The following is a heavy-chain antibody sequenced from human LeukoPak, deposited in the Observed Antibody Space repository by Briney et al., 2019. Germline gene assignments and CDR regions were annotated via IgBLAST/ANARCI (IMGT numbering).Heavy chain of an antibody. CDR2: IYYSGST. V-gene: IGHV4-39*01. D-gene: IGHD3/OR15-3a*01. J-gene: IGHJ4*02. Sequence: SETPSLTCTVSGGSISSSNYYWGWIRQPPGKGLEWIGSIYYSGSTYYNPSLKSRVTISVYTSKNQFSLRLTSVTAADTAVYYCARQTGSGLFILPGGQGTLVTVSS. CDR1: GGSISSSNYY. CDR3: ARQTGSGLFILP.